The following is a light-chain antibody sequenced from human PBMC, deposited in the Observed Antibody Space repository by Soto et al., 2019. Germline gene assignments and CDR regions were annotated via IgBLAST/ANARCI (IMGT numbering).Light chain of an antibody. J-gene: IGKJ4*01. CDR2: DAS. CDR3: QQRSSWPVT. CDR1: QSISNY. Sequence: LRQSPATLSLTPRERAAQSYRASQSISNYLAWYQQRRGQAPRLLIYDASNRATVIPARFSGSGSGTDFSFTITSLEPEDFPVYYCQQRSSWPVTFGGGTKVDI. V-gene: IGKV3-11*01.